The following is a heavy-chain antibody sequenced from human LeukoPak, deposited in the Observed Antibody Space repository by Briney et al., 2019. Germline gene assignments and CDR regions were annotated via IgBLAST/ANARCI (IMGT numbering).Heavy chain of an antibody. CDR3: AKGMWFGELSPGAFDI. J-gene: IGHJ3*02. V-gene: IGHV3-21*01. CDR2: ISSSSSYI. CDR1: GFTFSSYS. Sequence: GGSLKLSCAASGFTFSSYSMNWVRQAPGKGLEWVSSISSSSSYIYYADSVKGRFTISRDNAKNSLYLQMNSLRAEDTAVYYCAKGMWFGELSPGAFDIWGRGTVVTVSS. D-gene: IGHD3-10*01.